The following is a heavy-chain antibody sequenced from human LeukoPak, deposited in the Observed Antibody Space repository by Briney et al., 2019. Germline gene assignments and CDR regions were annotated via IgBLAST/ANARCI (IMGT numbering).Heavy chain of an antibody. CDR3: VREMLAASGLDY. CDR2: ISSDGTSI. V-gene: IGHV3-48*03. CDR1: GFTFSSYE. J-gene: IGHJ4*02. Sequence: PGGSLRLSCVASGFTFSSYEMTWVRQAPGKGLEWLSHISSDGTSICSVASVKGRFTVSRDNAKNSLYLQMNNLRAEDTAIYYCVREMLAASGLDYWGQGILLTVS. D-gene: IGHD6-13*01.